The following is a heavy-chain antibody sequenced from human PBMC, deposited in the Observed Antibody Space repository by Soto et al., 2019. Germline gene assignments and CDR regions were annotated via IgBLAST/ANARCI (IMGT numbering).Heavy chain of an antibody. D-gene: IGHD5-18*01. V-gene: IGHV3-7*01. CDR1: GFMFSAYW. J-gene: IGHJ4*02. Sequence: VGSLRLSCAASGFMFSAYWMSWVRQAPGKGLEWVANIHGDGGKIYYVDSVKGRFTISRDNAKRSLYLQMNSLRAEDTAVYYCARDFYGGYTYGPGDYWGQGALVTVSS. CDR3: ARDFYGGYTYGPGDY. CDR2: IHGDGGKI.